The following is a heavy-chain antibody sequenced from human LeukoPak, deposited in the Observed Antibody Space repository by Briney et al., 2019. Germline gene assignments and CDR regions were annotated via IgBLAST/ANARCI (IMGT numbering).Heavy chain of an antibody. V-gene: IGHV4-30-4*01. Sequence: SETLSLTCTVSGDSISSGDYYWRWIRQPPRKRMEWIGYIYYSGSTYYNPSLKSRVTISVDTSKNQFSLKLSSVTAADTAVYYCARVLSGWSFDYWGQGTLVTVSS. CDR2: IYYSGST. D-gene: IGHD6-19*01. CDR3: ARVLSGWSFDY. J-gene: IGHJ4*02. CDR1: GDSISSGDYY.